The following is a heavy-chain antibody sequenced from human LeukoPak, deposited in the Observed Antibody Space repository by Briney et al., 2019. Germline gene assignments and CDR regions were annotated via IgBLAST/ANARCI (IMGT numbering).Heavy chain of an antibody. D-gene: IGHD2-2*01. CDR3: ARDTRWGGEDSDY. CDR2: IKQDGSEK. Sequence: PGGSLRLSCAASGFTFSTYGMHWVRQAPGKGLEWVANIKQDGSEKYYVDSVEGRFTISRDNAKNSLYLQMNSLRAEDTAVYYCARDTRWGGEDSDYWGQGTLVTVSS. CDR1: GFTFSTYG. V-gene: IGHV3-7*04. J-gene: IGHJ4*02.